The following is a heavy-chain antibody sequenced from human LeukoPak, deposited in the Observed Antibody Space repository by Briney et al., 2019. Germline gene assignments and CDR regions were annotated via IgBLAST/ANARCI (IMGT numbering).Heavy chain of an antibody. CDR2: IYYSGST. V-gene: IGHV4-61*01. CDR1: GYSISSGYY. Sequence: SETLSLTCTVPGYSISSGYYWGWIRQPPGKGLEWIGYIYYSGSTNYNPSLKSRVTISVDTSKNQFSLKLSSVTAADTAVYYCARERSNPEDFDYWGQGTLVTVSS. CDR3: ARERSNPEDFDY. D-gene: IGHD4-11*01. J-gene: IGHJ4*02.